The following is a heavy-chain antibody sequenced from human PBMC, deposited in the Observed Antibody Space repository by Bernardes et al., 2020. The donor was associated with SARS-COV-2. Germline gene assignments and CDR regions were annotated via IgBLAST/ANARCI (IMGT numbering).Heavy chain of an antibody. J-gene: IGHJ6*02. V-gene: IGHV3-49*03. Sequence: GGSLRLSCTASGFNFGDYAMSWFRQAPGKGLEWVSFIRSKGYGGTTEYGASVKGRFSISRDDSKSIAYLQMNSLKTEDTGVYYCARGDIMITFGGVPPPYGMDVWGQGTTVTVSS. CDR2: IRSKGYGGTT. D-gene: IGHD3-16*01. CDR3: ARGDIMITFGGVPPPYGMDV. CDR1: GFNFGDYA.